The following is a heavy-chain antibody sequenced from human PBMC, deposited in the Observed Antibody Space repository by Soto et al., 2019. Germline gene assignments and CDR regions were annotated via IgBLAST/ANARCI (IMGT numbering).Heavy chain of an antibody. J-gene: IGHJ6*02. CDR1: GGSISSYY. CDR2: IYTSGST. V-gene: IGHV4-4*07. CDR3: ARVLSDYVWGSYRRGYGMDV. Sequence: ASETLSLTCTVSGGSISSYYWSWIRQPAGKGLEWIGRIYTSGSTNYNPSLKSRVTMSVDTSKNQFSLKLSSVTAADTAVYYCARVLSDYVWGSYRRGYGMDVWGQGTTVTVSS. D-gene: IGHD3-16*02.